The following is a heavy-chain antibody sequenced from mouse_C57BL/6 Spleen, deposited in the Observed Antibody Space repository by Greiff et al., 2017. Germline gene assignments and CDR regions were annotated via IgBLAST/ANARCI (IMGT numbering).Heavy chain of an antibody. Sequence: QVQLKQPGAELVRPGSSVKLSCKASGYTFTSYWMHWVKQRPIQGLEWIGNIDPSDSETHYNQKFKDKATLTVDKSSSTAYMQLSSLTSEDSAVYYCARSPQRVNWYFDVWGTGTTVTVSS. CDR3: ARSPQRVNWYFDV. CDR2: IDPSDSET. D-gene: IGHD2-2*01. V-gene: IGHV1-52*01. CDR1: GYTFTSYW. J-gene: IGHJ1*03.